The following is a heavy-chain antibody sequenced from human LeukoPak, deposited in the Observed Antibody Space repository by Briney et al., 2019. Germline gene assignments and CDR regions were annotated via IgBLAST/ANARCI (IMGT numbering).Heavy chain of an antibody. CDR2: IFYSGSA. V-gene: IGHV4-59*01. D-gene: IGHD1-26*01. Sequence: SETLSLTCTVSGGSINDFYWTWIRQPPGKGLEWIGYIFYSGSANSNPSLESRVTISVDTSKNQFSLKLSSVTAADTAVYYCARLRSGSTPPPPHYYYGLDVWGQGTTVTVSS. J-gene: IGHJ6*02. CDR3: ARLRSGSTPPPPHYYYGLDV. CDR1: GGSINDFY.